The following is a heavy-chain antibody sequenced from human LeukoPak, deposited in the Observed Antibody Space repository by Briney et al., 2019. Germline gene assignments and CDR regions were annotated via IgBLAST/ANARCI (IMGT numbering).Heavy chain of an antibody. CDR3: ARGHHGDS. CDR2: VSESGDSI. CDR1: GFTFSHYA. Sequence: PGRSLRLSCAASGFTFSHYAMTWVRQGPGQGLEWVSTVSESGDSIYYADSVKGRFIISRDNSKNTMYLQMNSLRAEDTATYYCARGHHGDSWGQGTLVTVSS. J-gene: IGHJ4*02. V-gene: IGHV3-23*01. D-gene: IGHD1-14*01.